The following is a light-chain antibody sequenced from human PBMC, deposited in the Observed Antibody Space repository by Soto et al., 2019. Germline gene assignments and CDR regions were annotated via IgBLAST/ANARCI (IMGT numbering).Light chain of an antibody. Sequence: QSALTQPASVSGSPGQSITISCTGTSTDVGGYNYVSWYQQHPGKAPKLMIYEVSNRPSGVSDRFSGSKSGNTASLTISGLQAEDEADYYCSSYTPSSPLAFGGGTKLTLL. J-gene: IGLJ2*01. CDR2: EVS. V-gene: IGLV2-14*01. CDR3: SSYTPSSPLA. CDR1: STDVGGYNY.